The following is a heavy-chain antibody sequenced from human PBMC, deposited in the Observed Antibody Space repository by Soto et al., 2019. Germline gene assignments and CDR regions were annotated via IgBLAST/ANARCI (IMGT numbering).Heavy chain of an antibody. CDR3: AKEYYDSSGSGGADGCDI. Sequence: PGGSLRLSCAASGFTFSSYGMHWVRQAPGKGLEWVAVISYDGSNKYYADSVKGRFTISRDNSKNTLYLQMNSLRAEDTAVYYCAKEYYDSSGSGGADGCDIWGQGTMVTVSS. V-gene: IGHV3-30*18. CDR1: GFTFSSYG. D-gene: IGHD3-22*01. J-gene: IGHJ3*02. CDR2: ISYDGSNK.